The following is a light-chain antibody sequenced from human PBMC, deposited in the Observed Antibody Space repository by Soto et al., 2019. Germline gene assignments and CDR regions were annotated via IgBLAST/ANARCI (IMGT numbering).Light chain of an antibody. V-gene: IGLV1-40*01. Sequence: QSVLTQPPSVSGAPGQRVTISCTGSSSNIGAGYDVRWYQQLPGTAPKLLIYGNSNRPSGVPDRFSGSKSGPSASLAITGLQAEDEADYYCQSYHSSLSGYVFGTGTKVTVL. CDR1: SSNIGAGYD. CDR3: QSYHSSLSGYV. CDR2: GNS. J-gene: IGLJ1*01.